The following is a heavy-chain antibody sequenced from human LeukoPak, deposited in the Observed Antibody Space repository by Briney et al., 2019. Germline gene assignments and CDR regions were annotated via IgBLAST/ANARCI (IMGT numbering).Heavy chain of an antibody. CDR3: ATDLTGAKDY. CDR2: INWSGGST. J-gene: IGHJ4*02. V-gene: IGHV3-20*04. Sequence: GGSLRLSCAASGFTFDDHAMNWVRQPPGKGLEWVSGINWSGGSTYYADSVKGRFTISRDNAKNTLYLQMNSLRAEDTAVYYCATDLTGAKDYWGQGTLVTVSS. D-gene: IGHD1-26*01. CDR1: GFTFDDHA.